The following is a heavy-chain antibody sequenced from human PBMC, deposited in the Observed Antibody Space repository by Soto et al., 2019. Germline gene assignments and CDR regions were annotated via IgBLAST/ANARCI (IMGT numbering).Heavy chain of an antibody. J-gene: IGHJ4*02. CDR2: ISHNGIT. CDR3: ARGEIVMVD. Sequence: QVQLQESGPGLVKPSQTLSHNCTVSGGSINRERPYWSWIRQSPGRGLEWIGYISHNGITWYNPSLQSRVSISIDKSKDHFSLEVRSVTAADTAFYYCARGEIVMVDWGQGALVTVSS. CDR1: GGSINRERPY. D-gene: IGHD3-22*01. V-gene: IGHV4-31*03.